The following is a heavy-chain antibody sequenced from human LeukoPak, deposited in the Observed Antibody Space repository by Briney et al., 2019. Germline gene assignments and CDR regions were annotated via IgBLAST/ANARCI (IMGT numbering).Heavy chain of an antibody. CDR1: GFTFSGYG. CDR2: IRYDGSNE. CDR3: AKGLGVAVAGTSFDH. J-gene: IGHJ4*02. Sequence: GGSLRLSCVASGFTFSGYGMHWVRQAPGKGLELVAFIRYDGSNEYYADPVKGRFTVSRDNSKNTVYLQMNSLRAEDTALYYCAKGLGVAVAGTSFDHWGQGTLVTVSS. V-gene: IGHV3-30*02. D-gene: IGHD6-19*01.